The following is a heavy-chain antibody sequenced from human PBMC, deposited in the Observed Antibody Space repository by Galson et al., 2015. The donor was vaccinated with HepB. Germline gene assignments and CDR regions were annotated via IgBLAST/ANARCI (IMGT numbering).Heavy chain of an antibody. Sequence: TLSLTCTVSGGSVGTGGYHWTWIRQHPGKGLEWIGYIYYSGTTSYNPSLKSRVTLSADTSKNQFSLKLTSVTAADTAVYYCARTDAFFFGTGSSPFDSWGQGTLVTVSS. CDR3: ARTDAFFFGTGSSPFDS. CDR1: GGSVGTGGYH. J-gene: IGHJ4*02. V-gene: IGHV4-31*03. CDR2: IYYSGTT. D-gene: IGHD3-10*01.